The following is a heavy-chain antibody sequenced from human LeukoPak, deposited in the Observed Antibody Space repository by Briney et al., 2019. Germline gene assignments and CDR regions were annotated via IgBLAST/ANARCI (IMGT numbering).Heavy chain of an antibody. V-gene: IGHV4-34*01. CDR2: INHSGST. Sequence: KPSETLSLTCAVYGGSLSGYYWSWIRQPPGKGLEWIGEINHSGSTNYNPSLKSRVTISVDTSKNQFSLKLSSVTAADTAVYYCARVLRSYCSSTSCYGSYYYYYGMDVWGRGTTVTVSS. J-gene: IGHJ6*02. D-gene: IGHD2-2*01. CDR1: GGSLSGYY. CDR3: ARVLRSYCSSTSCYGSYYYYYGMDV.